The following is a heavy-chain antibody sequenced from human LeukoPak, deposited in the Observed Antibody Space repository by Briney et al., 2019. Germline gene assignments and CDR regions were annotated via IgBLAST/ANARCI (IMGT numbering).Heavy chain of an antibody. V-gene: IGHV3-23*01. CDR2: FSGSDDAT. CDR3: AKRAGGDYGDPFDY. J-gene: IGHJ4*02. CDR1: GFTFSTYA. D-gene: IGHD4-17*01. Sequence: PGGSLRLSCAASGFTFSTYAMSWVRQAPGKGLEWVSSFSGSDDATYYADSVKGRFTISSDNSKNTLYLQMNSLRAEDTAVYYCAKRAGGDYGDPFDYWGQGTLVTVSS.